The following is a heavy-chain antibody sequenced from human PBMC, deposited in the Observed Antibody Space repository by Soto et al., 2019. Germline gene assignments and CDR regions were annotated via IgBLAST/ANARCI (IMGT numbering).Heavy chain of an antibody. D-gene: IGHD6-19*01. CDR2: INPNSGGT. Sequence: ASVKVSCKASGYTFTGYYMHWVRQAPGQGLEWMGWINPNSGGTNYAQKFQGWVTMTRDTSISTAYMELSRLRSDDTAVYYCARDPVAGTGPYDYWGQGTLVTVSS. CDR1: GYTFTGYY. CDR3: ARDPVAGTGPYDY. V-gene: IGHV1-2*04. J-gene: IGHJ4*02.